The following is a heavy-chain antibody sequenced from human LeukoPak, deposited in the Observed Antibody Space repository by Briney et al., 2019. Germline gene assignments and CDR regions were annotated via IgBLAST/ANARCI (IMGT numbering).Heavy chain of an antibody. CDR1: GGTFSSYA. CDR2: IIPIFGTA. CDR3: ARAADYYYYMDV. Sequence: ASVKVSCKASGGTFSSYAISWVRQAPGQGLEWMGGIIPIFGTANYAQKFQGRVTITADESTSTAYMELSSLRSEDTAVYYCARAADYYYYMDVWGKGTTVTIS. V-gene: IGHV1-69*13. J-gene: IGHJ6*03.